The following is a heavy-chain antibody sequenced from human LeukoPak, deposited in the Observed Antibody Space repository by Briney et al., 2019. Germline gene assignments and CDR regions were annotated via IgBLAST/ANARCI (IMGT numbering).Heavy chain of an antibody. CDR3: AKDRDIILTGHGMDV. CDR1: GFTFDDYA. Sequence: GGSLRLSCAASGFTFDDYAMHWVRQAPGKGLEWVSGISWNSGSIGYADSVKGRFTISRDSAKNSLYLQMNNLRAEDTAVYYCAKDRDIILTGHGMDVWGQGTTVTVSS. D-gene: IGHD3-9*01. V-gene: IGHV3-9*01. J-gene: IGHJ6*02. CDR2: ISWNSGSI.